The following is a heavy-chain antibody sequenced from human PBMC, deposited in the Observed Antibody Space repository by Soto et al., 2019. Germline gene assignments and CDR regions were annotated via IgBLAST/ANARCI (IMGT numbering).Heavy chain of an antibody. D-gene: IGHD4-4*01. CDR3: ARHVRAYSNYDY. J-gene: IGHJ4*02. Sequence: QLQLQESGPGLVKPSETLSLTCTVSGGSISSSSYYWGWIRQPPGKGLEWIGSIYYSGSTYYNPSLKSRVTISVDTSKNQFSLKLSSVTAADTAVYYCARHVRAYSNYDYWGQGTLVTVSS. CDR1: GGSISSSSYY. V-gene: IGHV4-39*01. CDR2: IYYSGST.